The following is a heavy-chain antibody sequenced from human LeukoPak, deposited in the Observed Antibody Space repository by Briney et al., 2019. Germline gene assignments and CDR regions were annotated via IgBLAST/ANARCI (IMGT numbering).Heavy chain of an antibody. CDR1: GGSISSSSYY. V-gene: IGHV4-39*07. CDR3: ARGGFYYMVL. CDR2: IYYSGST. J-gene: IGHJ4*02. D-gene: IGHD3-10*01. Sequence: PSETLSLTCTVSGGSISSSSYYWGWIRQPPGKGLEWIGSIYYSGSTYYNPSLKSRVIISLDTSKNQFSLKLSSVTAADTAVYYCARGGFYYMVLWGQGTLVTVSS.